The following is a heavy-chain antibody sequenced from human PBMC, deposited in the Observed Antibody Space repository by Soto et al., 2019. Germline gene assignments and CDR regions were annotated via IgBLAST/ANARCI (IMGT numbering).Heavy chain of an antibody. V-gene: IGHV3-33*01. CDR2: IWYDGSNK. J-gene: IGHJ6*02. CDR3: ARQAVPYYYYGMDV. Sequence: QVQLVESGGGVVQPGRSLRLSCAASGFTFSSYGMHWVRQAPGKGLEWVAVIWYDGSNKYYADSVKGRFTISRENSKNTLYLHMNSLRAEDTAVYYCARQAVPYYYYGMDVWGLGTTVTVCS. D-gene: IGHD2-2*01. CDR1: GFTFSSYG.